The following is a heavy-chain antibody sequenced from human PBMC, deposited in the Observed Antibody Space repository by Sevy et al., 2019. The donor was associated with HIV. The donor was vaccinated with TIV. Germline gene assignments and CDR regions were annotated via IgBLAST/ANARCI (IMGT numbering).Heavy chain of an antibody. Sequence: GGSLRLSCAASGFTFSSYGMIWVRQAPGKGLEWVANIKQDGSGKYYVDSVKGRFTISRDNAKNSLYLQMNSLRVDDTAEYYCARDGQLVATTGIDYWGQGTLVTVSS. V-gene: IGHV3-7*01. J-gene: IGHJ4*02. CDR3: ARDGQLVATTGIDY. D-gene: IGHD5-12*01. CDR1: GFTFSSYG. CDR2: IKQDGSGK.